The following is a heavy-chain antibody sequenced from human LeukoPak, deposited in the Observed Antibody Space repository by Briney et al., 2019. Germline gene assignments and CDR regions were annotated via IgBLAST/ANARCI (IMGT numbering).Heavy chain of an antibody. D-gene: IGHD3-10*01. Sequence: GGSLRLSCAASGFTFSSYGMHWVRQAPGKGLEGVAVIWYDGSNKYYAYSVNGRFTISRDNSKNTLYLQMNSLRAEDTAVYYCARCSYGSGSYYFDYWGQGTLVTVSS. J-gene: IGHJ4*02. CDR3: ARCSYGSGSYYFDY. CDR2: IWYDGSNK. CDR1: GFTFSSYG. V-gene: IGHV3-33*01.